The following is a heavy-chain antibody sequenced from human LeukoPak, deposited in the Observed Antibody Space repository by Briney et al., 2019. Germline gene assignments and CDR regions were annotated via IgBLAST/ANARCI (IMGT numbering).Heavy chain of an antibody. D-gene: IGHD3-3*01. CDR2: ISSSSSYI. J-gene: IGHJ6*02. V-gene: IGHV3-21*01. CDR1: GFTFSGSD. Sequence: PGGSLRLSCAASGFTFSGSDMHWVRQAPGKGREWVSSISSSSSYIYYADSVKGRFTSTRDNAKNSLYLQMNSLRAEDTAVYYCARFEDYDFWSGPSYYYYGMDVWGQGTTVTVSS. CDR3: ARFEDYDFWSGPSYYYYGMDV.